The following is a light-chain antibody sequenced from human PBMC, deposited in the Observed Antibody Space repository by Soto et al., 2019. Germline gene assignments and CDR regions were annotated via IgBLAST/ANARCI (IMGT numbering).Light chain of an antibody. CDR2: GAS. J-gene: IGKJ5*01. CDR3: QQRSNSGLPT. CDR1: QSVSSN. V-gene: IGKV3-15*01. Sequence: EIVMTQSPATLSVSPGERATLSCRVSQSVSSNLAWYQQKPGQAPRLLIYGASTRATGIPARFSGSGSGTEFTLTISSLEPEDFAVYYCQQRSNSGLPTFGQGTRLEIK.